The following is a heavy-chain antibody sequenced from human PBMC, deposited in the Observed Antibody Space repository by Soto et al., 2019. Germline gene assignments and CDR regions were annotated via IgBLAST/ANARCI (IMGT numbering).Heavy chain of an antibody. J-gene: IGHJ4*02. V-gene: IGHV1-69*02. Sequence: QVQLVQSGAEVKKPGSSVKVSCKASGGTFRNYPINWVRQAPGQGLEWMGSIFPLTDIPDYAQNFQARLTISADKSTITADMELSRLTSDDTAMYFCARGPLVVLNYFESWGQGTLGTVSS. CDR2: IFPLTDIP. CDR1: GGTFRNYP. CDR3: ARGPLVVLNYFES.